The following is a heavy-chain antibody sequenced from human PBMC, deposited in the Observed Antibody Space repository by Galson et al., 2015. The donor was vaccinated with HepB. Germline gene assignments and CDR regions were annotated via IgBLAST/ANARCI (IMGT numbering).Heavy chain of an antibody. D-gene: IGHD5-12*01. Sequence: SLRLSCAASGFTFSSYAMSWVRQAPGKGLEWVSAISDDGGSTYYADSVKGRFTISRDNSKNTLYLQMNSLRAEDTAVYYCTSGYDYIDDWGQGSLVTVSS. J-gene: IGHJ4*02. V-gene: IGHV3-23*01. CDR1: GFTFSSYA. CDR2: ISDDGGST. CDR3: TSGYDYIDD.